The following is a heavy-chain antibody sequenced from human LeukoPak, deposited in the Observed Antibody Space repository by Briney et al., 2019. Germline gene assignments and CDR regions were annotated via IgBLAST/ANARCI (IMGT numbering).Heavy chain of an antibody. CDR3: ARRGAQYNWFDP. CDR1: GYTSTSSG. CDR2: ISAYNGNT. V-gene: IGHV1-18*01. Sequence: SVNLSCKASGYTSTSSGISWVRHTPGQRPEWMGWISAYNGNTNYAQKLQGRVTMTTDTSTSTAYMELRSLRSDDTAVYYCARRGAQYNWFDPWGQGTLVTVSS. D-gene: IGHD1-26*01. J-gene: IGHJ5*02.